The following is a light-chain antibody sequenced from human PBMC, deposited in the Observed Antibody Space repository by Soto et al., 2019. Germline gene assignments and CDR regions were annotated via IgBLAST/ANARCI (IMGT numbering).Light chain of an antibody. CDR3: QQYNNWPV. CDR1: QSVSSN. CDR2: GAS. V-gene: IGKV3-15*01. J-gene: IGKJ4*01. Sequence: EIVMAQSPATLSVSPGERATLSCRASQSVSSNLAWYQQTPGQAPRLLIYGASTRATGFPARFSGSGSGTEFTLTNSCLQSEDFAVYYCQQYNNWPVFGGGTKVEI.